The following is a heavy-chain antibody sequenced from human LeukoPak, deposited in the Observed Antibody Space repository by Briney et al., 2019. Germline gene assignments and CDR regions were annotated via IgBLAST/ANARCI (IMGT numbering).Heavy chain of an antibody. J-gene: IGHJ4*02. V-gene: IGHV3-48*02. CDR3: ARARASGRSGFDY. Sequence: GGSLRLSCVASGLTVSSYSMNWVRQAPWKGLEWVSYISSSSSTIYYADSVKGRFTISRDNAKNSLDLQMNSLRDEDTAVYYCARARASGRSGFDYWGQGTLVTVSS. CDR2: ISSSSSTI. CDR1: GLTVSSYS. D-gene: IGHD2-15*01.